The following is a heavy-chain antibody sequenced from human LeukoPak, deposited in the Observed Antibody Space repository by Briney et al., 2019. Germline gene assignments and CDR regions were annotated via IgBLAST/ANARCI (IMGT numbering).Heavy chain of an antibody. CDR2: ISYDGSNK. D-gene: IGHD6-19*01. J-gene: IGHJ4*02. V-gene: IGHV3-30*18. Sequence: GGSLRLSCAASGFTFSSYGMHWVRQAPGKGLEWVAVISYDGSNKYYADSVKGRFTISRDNSKNTLYLQMNSLRAEDTAVYYCAKDIGIEQWLPDDYWGQGTLVTVSS. CDR1: GFTFSSYG. CDR3: AKDIGIEQWLPDDY.